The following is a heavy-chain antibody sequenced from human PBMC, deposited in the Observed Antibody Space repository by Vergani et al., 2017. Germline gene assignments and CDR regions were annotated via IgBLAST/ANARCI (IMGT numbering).Heavy chain of an antibody. V-gene: IGHV3-48*01. J-gene: IGHJ3*02. D-gene: IGHD3-3*01. CDR3: ARDGGPYYDFWSGYQREDDAFDI. Sequence: EVQLVESGGGLVQPGGSLRLSCAASGFTFSSYSMNWVRQAPGKGLEWVSYISSSSSTIYYADSVKGRFTISRDNAKNSLYLQMNSLRAEDTAVYYCARDGGPYYDFWSGYQREDDAFDIWGQGTMVTVSS. CDR2: ISSSSSTI. CDR1: GFTFSSYS.